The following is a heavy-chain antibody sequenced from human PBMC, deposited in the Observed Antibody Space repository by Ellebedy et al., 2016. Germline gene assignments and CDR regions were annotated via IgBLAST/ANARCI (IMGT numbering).Heavy chain of an antibody. CDR3: AREPPLSSSWSDDY. J-gene: IGHJ4*02. Sequence: ASVKVSXXASGYTFTGYYMHWVRQAPGQGLEWMGWINPNSGGTNYAQKFQGRVTMTRDTSISTAYMELSRLRSDDTAVYYCAREPPLSSSWSDDYWGQGTLVTVSS. D-gene: IGHD6-13*01. CDR2: INPNSGGT. V-gene: IGHV1-2*02. CDR1: GYTFTGYY.